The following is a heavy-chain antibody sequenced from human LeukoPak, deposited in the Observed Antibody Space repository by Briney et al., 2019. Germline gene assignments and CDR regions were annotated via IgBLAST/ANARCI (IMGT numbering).Heavy chain of an antibody. J-gene: IGHJ4*02. V-gene: IGHV7-4-1*02. CDR2: ISTNTGNP. D-gene: IGHD4-17*01. CDR1: GYTFTNYA. Sequence: GASVKVSCKASGYTFTNYALNWVRQAPGQGLEWMGWISTNTGNPTYAQGFTGRFVFSLDTSVNTAYVQISSLKAEDTAVYYCVRDPYRDYGDSFFDYWGQGTLVTVSS. CDR3: VRDPYRDYGDSFFDY.